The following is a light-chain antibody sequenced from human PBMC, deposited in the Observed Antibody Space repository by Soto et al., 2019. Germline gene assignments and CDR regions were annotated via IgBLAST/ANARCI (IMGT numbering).Light chain of an antibody. CDR2: EVS. CDR3: SSFAGNNNVL. CDR1: SSDVGGYNY. V-gene: IGLV2-8*01. Sequence: QSALTQPPSASGSPGQSVTISCTGTSSDVGGYNYVSWYQQHPGKAPKLMISEVSKRPSGVPDHFSGSKSGNTASLTVSGLQAEDEADYYCSSFAGNNNVLFGGGTKLTVL. J-gene: IGLJ2*01.